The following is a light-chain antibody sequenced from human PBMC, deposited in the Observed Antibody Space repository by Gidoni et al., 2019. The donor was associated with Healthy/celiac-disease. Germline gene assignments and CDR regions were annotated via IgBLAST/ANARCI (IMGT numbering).Light chain of an antibody. CDR2: DAS. Sequence: DIQMTQSPSSLSASVGDRVTITCQASQDISNYLNWYQQKPGKAPKLLIYDASNLETGVPSRFSGSGSGTDFTFTISSLQPEDIATYYCQQYDNLRFGPGTKVEIK. J-gene: IGKJ3*01. V-gene: IGKV1-33*01. CDR3: QQYDNLR. CDR1: QDISNY.